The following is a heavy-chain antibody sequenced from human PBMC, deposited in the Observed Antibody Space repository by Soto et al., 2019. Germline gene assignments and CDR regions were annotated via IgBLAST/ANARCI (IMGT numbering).Heavy chain of an antibody. D-gene: IGHD5-12*01. CDR1: GGTFSSYA. Sequence: ASVKVSCKASGGTFSSYAISWVRQAPGQGLEWMGGIIPIFGTANYAQKFQGRVTITADESTSTAYMELSSLRSEDTAVYYCARDRNPDIVNELGGMDVWGKGTTVTVSS. J-gene: IGHJ6*04. V-gene: IGHV1-69*13. CDR3: ARDRNPDIVNELGGMDV. CDR2: IIPIFGTA.